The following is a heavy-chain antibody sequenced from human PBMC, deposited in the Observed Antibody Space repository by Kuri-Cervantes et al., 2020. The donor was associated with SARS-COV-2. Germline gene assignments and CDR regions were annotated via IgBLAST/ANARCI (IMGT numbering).Heavy chain of an antibody. D-gene: IGHD6-6*01. CDR3: AKYSSSSGWYYYYMDV. CDR1: GFTFSSYS. Sequence: GESLKISCAASGFTFSSYSMNWVRQAPGKGLEWVSYISSSSSTIYYADSVKGRLTISRDNSKNTLYLQMNSLRAEDTAVYYCAKYSSSSGWYYYYMDVWGKGTTVTVSS. V-gene: IGHV3-48*01. J-gene: IGHJ6*03. CDR2: ISSSSSTI.